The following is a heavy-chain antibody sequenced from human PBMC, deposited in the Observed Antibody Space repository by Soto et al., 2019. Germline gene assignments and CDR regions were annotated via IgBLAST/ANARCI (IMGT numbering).Heavy chain of an antibody. D-gene: IGHD6-19*01. J-gene: IGHJ5*02. CDR2: ISAYNGNT. Sequence: ASVKVSCNASGYTFTSYGISWVRQAPGQGLEWMGWISAYNGNTNYTQKLQGRVTMTTDTSTSTAYMELRSLRSDDTAVYYCSSAPYSSGWYLSRWWFDPCGQGTLVTVSS. CDR1: GYTFTSYG. CDR3: SSAPYSSGWYLSRWWFDP. V-gene: IGHV1-18*04.